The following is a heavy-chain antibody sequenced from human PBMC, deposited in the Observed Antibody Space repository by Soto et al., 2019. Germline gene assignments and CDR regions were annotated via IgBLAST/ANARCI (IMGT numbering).Heavy chain of an antibody. CDR3: ARSCGGDCYYGY. V-gene: IGHV1-46*01. CDR2: INPSGGST. D-gene: IGHD2-21*02. Sequence: GASVKVSCKASGYTFTSYYMHWVRQAPGQGLEWMGIINPSGGSTSYAQKFQGRVTMARDTSTSTVYMELSSLRSEDTAVYYCARSCGGDCYYGYWGQGTLVTVSS. CDR1: GYTFTSYY. J-gene: IGHJ4*02.